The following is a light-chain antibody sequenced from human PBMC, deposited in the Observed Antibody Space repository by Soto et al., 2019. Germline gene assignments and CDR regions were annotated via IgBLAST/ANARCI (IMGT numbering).Light chain of an antibody. J-gene: IGKJ4*01. CDR1: QSVSNS. CDR3: QQRSNWPPVIS. Sequence: EIVLTQSPATLSLSPGERATLSCRASQSVSNSLAWYQQKPGQAPRLLIYDASNRATGIPGRFSGSGSGTDFTLTISSLEPEDFAVYYCQQRSNWPPVISFGGGTKVEIK. V-gene: IGKV3-11*01. CDR2: DAS.